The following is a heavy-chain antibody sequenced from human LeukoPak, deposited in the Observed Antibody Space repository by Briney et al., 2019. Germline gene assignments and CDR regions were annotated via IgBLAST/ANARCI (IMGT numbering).Heavy chain of an antibody. V-gene: IGHV3-23*01. Sequence: PGGSLRLPCAASGFSVSRYAMIWLRQAPGKGLEWVSAISGSGGSTYYADSVKGRFTISRDNSKNTLYLQMYSLRAEDTAVYYCAKRYSGSYVFDYWGQGTLVTVSS. CDR1: GFSVSRYA. D-gene: IGHD1-26*01. J-gene: IGHJ4*02. CDR3: AKRYSGSYVFDY. CDR2: ISGSGGST.